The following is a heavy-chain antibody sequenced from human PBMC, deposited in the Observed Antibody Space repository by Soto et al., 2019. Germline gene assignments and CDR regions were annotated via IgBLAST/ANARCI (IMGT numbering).Heavy chain of an antibody. D-gene: IGHD3-22*01. CDR3: ARASKNYDDSSGYYYP. Sequence: PGGSLRLSCAGSGFTFSDYYITWIRQAPWKGLEWISYISDSGGTRYYADSVKGRFTVARDNAKNSLYLQMNSLRADDTAVYYCARASKNYDDSSGYYYPWGRGTPVPVSS. CDR2: ISDSGGTR. V-gene: IGHV3-11*01. CDR1: GFTFSDYY. J-gene: IGHJ5*02.